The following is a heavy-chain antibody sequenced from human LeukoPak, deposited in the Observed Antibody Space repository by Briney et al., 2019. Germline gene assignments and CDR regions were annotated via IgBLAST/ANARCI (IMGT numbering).Heavy chain of an antibody. CDR2: ISGSGGST. Sequence: GGSLRLSCAASGFTFSSYGMSWVRQAPGKGLEWVSAISGSGGSTYYADSVKGRFTISRDNSKNTLYLQMNSLRAEDTAVYYCALTGNMVRGVIPFDYWGQGTLVTVSS. CDR3: ALTGNMVRGVIPFDY. J-gene: IGHJ4*02. CDR1: GFTFSSYG. D-gene: IGHD3-10*01. V-gene: IGHV3-23*01.